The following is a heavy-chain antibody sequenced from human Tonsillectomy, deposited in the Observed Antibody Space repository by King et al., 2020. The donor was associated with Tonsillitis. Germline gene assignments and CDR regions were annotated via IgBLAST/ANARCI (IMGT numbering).Heavy chain of an antibody. D-gene: IGHD3-22*01. CDR2: ISSGSSYT. Sequence: VQLVESGGGLVKPGGSLRLSCAASGFTFSDYYMSWIRQAPGKGLEWVSYISSGSSYTNYADSVKGRFTISRDNAKNSLYLQMNSLRAEDTAVYYCAREGKDYYGSSGYYPYFDYWVQGTLVTVSS. CDR1: GFTFSDYY. J-gene: IGHJ4*02. V-gene: IGHV3-11*05. CDR3: AREGKDYYGSSGYYPYFDY.